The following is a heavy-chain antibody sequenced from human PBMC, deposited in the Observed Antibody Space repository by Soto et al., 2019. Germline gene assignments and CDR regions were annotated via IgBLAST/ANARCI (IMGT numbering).Heavy chain of an antibody. D-gene: IGHD2-15*01. J-gene: IGHJ4*02. CDR3: AKDGCSGGSCGLIDY. Sequence: LRLSCAASGFTFSSYGMHWVRQAPFKGLEWVAVISYDGSNKYCADSVKGRFTISRDNSKNTLYLQMNSLRAEDTAVYYCAKDGCSGGSCGLIDYWGQGTLVTVSS. V-gene: IGHV3-30*18. CDR1: GFTFSSYG. CDR2: ISYDGSNK.